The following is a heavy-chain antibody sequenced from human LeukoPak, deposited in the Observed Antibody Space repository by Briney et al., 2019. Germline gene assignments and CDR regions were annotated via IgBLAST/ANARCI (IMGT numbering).Heavy chain of an antibody. Sequence: ASVKVSCKASGYTFTVHYMHWLRQAPGQGLEWMGWIKPDSGPTNFAQNFQGRVTMTSATSINTDYMELSSLTSDDTAMYYCARDHDSGPDYWGQGTLVTVSA. D-gene: IGHD4/OR15-4a*01. CDR3: ARDHDSGPDY. V-gene: IGHV1-2*02. J-gene: IGHJ4*02. CDR1: GYTFTVHY. CDR2: IKPDSGPT.